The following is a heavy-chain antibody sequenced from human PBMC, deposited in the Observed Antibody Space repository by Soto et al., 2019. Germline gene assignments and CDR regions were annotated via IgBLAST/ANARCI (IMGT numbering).Heavy chain of an antibody. D-gene: IGHD6-13*01. V-gene: IGHV3-11*06. CDR1: GFTFSDYY. CDR2: ISSSSSYT. CDR3: ARVLAAGFYSDY. Sequence: QVQLVESGGGLVKPGGSLRLSCAASGFTFSDYYMSWIRQAPGKGLEWVSYISSSSSYTNYADSVKGRFTISRDNAKNSLYLQMNSLRAEDTAVYYCARVLAAGFYSDYWGQGTLVTVSS. J-gene: IGHJ4*02.